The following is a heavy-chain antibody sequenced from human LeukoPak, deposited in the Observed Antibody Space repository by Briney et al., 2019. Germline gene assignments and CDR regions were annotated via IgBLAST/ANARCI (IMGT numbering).Heavy chain of an antibody. V-gene: IGHV3-43D*03. D-gene: IGHD3-22*01. CDR1: GFTFDDYA. J-gene: IGHJ4*02. CDR2: ISWDGARM. Sequence: GGSLRLSCAASGFTFDDYAMHWVRQAPGKGLEWVSLISWDGARMFSADSVRGRFTISRDNSKNSLYLQMNSLRPDDTALYYCAKGERFDSSGTHPLDYWGQGTLVTVSS. CDR3: AKGERFDSSGTHPLDY.